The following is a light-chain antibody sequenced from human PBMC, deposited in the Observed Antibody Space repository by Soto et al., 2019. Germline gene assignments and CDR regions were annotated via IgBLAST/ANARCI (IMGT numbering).Light chain of an antibody. V-gene: IGKV3-11*01. J-gene: IGKJ4*01. CDR1: QSIDIY. Sequence: TVLTQSPATLSLSPEERATLSCRASQSIDIYLAWYQLRPGQAPRLLIYDASNRPPGIPARFSGSGSGTDFTLTISSLEPEDFAIYYCQQRKFWLSFGGGTKVEIK. CDR2: DAS. CDR3: QQRKFWLS.